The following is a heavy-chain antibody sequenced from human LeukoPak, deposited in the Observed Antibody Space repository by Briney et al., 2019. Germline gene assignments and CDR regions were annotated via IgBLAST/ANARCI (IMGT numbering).Heavy chain of an antibody. V-gene: IGHV4-39*01. CDR1: GGSISSSSYY. CDR2: IYYSGST. J-gene: IGHJ3*02. Sequence: SETLSLTCTVSGGSISSSSYYWGWIRQPPGKGLEWIGSIYYSGSTYYNPSLKSRVTISVDTSKNQFSLKLSSVTAADTAVYYCARQSPTSAAFDIWGQGTMVTVSS. CDR3: ARQSPTSAAFDI.